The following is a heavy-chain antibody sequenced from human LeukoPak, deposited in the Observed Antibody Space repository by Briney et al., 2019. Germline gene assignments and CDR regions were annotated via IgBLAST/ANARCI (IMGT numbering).Heavy chain of an antibody. J-gene: IGHJ6*02. CDR3: ARGVIADYYCYGMDV. D-gene: IGHD3-16*02. CDR2: IIPIFGTA. V-gene: IGHV1-69*13. Sequence: GASVKVSCKASGGTFSSYAISWVRQAPGQGLEWMGGIIPIFGTANYAQKFQGRVTITADESTSTAYMELSSLRSEDTAVYYCARGVIADYYCYGMDVWGQGTTVTVSS. CDR1: GGTFSSYA.